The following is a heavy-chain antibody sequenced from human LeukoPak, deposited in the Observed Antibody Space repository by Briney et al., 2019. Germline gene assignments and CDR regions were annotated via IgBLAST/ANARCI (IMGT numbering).Heavy chain of an antibody. J-gene: IGHJ4*02. D-gene: IGHD5-12*01. V-gene: IGHV3-11*04. CDR2: ISSSGSTI. Sequence: KSGGSLRLSCAASGFTFSDYYMSWIRQAPGKGLEWVSYISSSGSTIYYADSVKGRFTISRDNAKNSLYLQMNSLRAEDTAVYYCARDRRAYSGYDYVYFDYWGQGTLVTVSS. CDR1: GFTFSDYY. CDR3: ARDRRAYSGYDYVYFDY.